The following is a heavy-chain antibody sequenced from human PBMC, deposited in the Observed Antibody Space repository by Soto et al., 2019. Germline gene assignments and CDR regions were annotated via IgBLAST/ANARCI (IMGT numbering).Heavy chain of an antibody. D-gene: IGHD5-18*01. V-gene: IGHV1-18*04. CDR2: ISAYNGNT. Sequence: ASVKVSCKASGYTFTSYGISWVRQAPGQGLEWMGWISAYNGNTNYAQKLQGRVTMTTDTSTSTAYMELRSLRSDDTAVYYCASTESSAAIYYYYYGMDVWGQGTTVTSP. CDR1: GYTFTSYG. J-gene: IGHJ6*02. CDR3: ASTESSAAIYYYYYGMDV.